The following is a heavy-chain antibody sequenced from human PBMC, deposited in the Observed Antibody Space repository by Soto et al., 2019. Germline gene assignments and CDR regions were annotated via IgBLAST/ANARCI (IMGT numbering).Heavy chain of an antibody. V-gene: IGHV3-33*01. CDR2: IWYDGSNK. D-gene: IGHD3-22*01. Sequence: QVQLVESGGGVVQPGRSLRLSCAASGFTFSSYGMHWVRQAPGKGLEWVAVIWYDGSNKYYADSVKGRFTISRDNSKNTLYLQMNGLRAEDTAVYYCARDQAGYDSSGDAFDIWGQGTMVTVSS. CDR1: GFTFSSYG. CDR3: ARDQAGYDSSGDAFDI. J-gene: IGHJ3*02.